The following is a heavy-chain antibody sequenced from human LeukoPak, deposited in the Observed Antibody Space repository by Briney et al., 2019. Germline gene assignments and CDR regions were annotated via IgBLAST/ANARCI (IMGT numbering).Heavy chain of an antibody. V-gene: IGHV1-3*01. D-gene: IGHD6-19*01. Sequence: ASVKVSCKASGYTFTSYAMHWVRQAPGQRPEWMGWINAGNGNTKYSQKFQGRVTITRDTSASTAYMELSSLRSEDTAVYYCARAGVAGSGHAEYFQHWGQGTLVTVSS. J-gene: IGHJ1*01. CDR2: INAGNGNT. CDR1: GYTFTSYA. CDR3: ARAGVAGSGHAEYFQH.